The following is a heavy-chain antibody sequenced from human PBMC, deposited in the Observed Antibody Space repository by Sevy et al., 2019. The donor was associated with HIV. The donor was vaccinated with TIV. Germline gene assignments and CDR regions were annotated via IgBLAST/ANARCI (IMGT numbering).Heavy chain of an antibody. D-gene: IGHD3-16*01. J-gene: IGHJ4*02. Sequence: GGSLRLSCAASGFTFSNYWTSWVRQAPGKGLEWVANIKEDGTEKYYVDSVKGRFTISRDNAKNSLYLQMNSLRVEDTAVYFCLGSLDYWGQGSLVTVSS. CDR3: LGSLDY. V-gene: IGHV3-7*01. CDR1: GFTFSNYW. CDR2: IKEDGTEK.